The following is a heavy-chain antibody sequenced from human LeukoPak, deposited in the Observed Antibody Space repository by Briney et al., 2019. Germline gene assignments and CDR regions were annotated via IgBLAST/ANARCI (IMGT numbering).Heavy chain of an antibody. V-gene: IGHV4-39*01. D-gene: IGHD3/OR15-3a*01. CDR3: ARQTGSGLFTLP. J-gene: IGHJ4*02. Sequence: PSETLSLTCAVSGVSISSSNSYWGWIRQPPGKGLEWIGSIYYTGNTYYNASLKSRVTISIDTSKNQISLRLTSVTATDTAMYYCARQTGSGLFTLPGGQGTLVTVSS. CDR1: GVSISSSNSY. CDR2: IYYTGNT.